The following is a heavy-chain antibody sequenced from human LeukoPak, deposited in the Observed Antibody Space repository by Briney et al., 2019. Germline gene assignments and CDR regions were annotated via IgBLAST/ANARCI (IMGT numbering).Heavy chain of an antibody. Sequence: SETLSLTCTVSGGSVSSSSYYWGWIRQPPGKGLEWIGSIYYSGSTYYNPSLKSRVTISVDTSKNQFSLKLSSVTAADTAVYYCARETSDYGSVSYYNLDYWGQGTLVTVSS. V-gene: IGHV4-39*02. CDR1: GGSVSSSSYY. CDR3: ARETSDYGSVSYYNLDY. J-gene: IGHJ4*02. D-gene: IGHD3-10*01. CDR2: IYYSGST.